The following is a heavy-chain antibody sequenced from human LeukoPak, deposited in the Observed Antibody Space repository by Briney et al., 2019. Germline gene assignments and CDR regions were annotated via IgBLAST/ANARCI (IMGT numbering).Heavy chain of an antibody. D-gene: IGHD3-22*01. V-gene: IGHV4-4*09. CDR3: ASPRSGYRYTFDY. CDR1: AASISNYY. Sequence: SETLSLTCAVSAASISNYYWSWIRQAPGKGLEWIGYISTSGSTNYNPSLRSRVSISLDASKNRFSLNLNFVTAADTAVYYCASPRSGYRYTFDYWGQGALVTVSS. CDR2: ISTSGST. J-gene: IGHJ4*02.